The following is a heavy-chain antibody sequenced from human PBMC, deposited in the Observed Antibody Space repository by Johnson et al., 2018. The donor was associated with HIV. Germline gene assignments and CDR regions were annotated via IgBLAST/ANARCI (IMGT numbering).Heavy chain of an antibody. J-gene: IGHJ3*02. CDR2: IQYDGSTK. CDR1: GFTFSSYG. D-gene: IGHD1-26*01. CDR3: AKSGSYPRFGAFDI. V-gene: IGHV3-30*02. Sequence: QLVESGGGVVQPGGSLRLSCAASGFTFSSYGIHWVRQAPGKGLAWVAFIQYDGSTKYYADSVKGRFTISRDNSKNTLYLQMNSLRAEDTAVYYCAKSGSYPRFGAFDIWGQGTMVTVSS.